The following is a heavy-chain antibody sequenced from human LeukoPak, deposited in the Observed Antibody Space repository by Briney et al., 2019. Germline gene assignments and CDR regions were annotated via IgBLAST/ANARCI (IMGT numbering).Heavy chain of an antibody. V-gene: IGHV1-18*04. CDR2: ISAYNGNT. D-gene: IGHD1-26*01. CDR3: AKLGVPGYFDY. J-gene: IGHJ4*02. Sequence: ASVKVSCKASGYTFTTYGITWVRQAPGQGLEWMGWISAYNGNTNYAQKFQRRVTMTTDTSTTTAYMELRSLRSDDTAVYYCAKLGVPGYFDYWGQGSLVTVSS. CDR1: GYTFTTYG.